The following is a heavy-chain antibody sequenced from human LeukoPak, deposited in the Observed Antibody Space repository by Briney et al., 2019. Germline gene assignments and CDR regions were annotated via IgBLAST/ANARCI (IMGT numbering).Heavy chain of an antibody. J-gene: IGHJ4*02. V-gene: IGHV1-2*02. D-gene: IGHD3-16*02. CDR2: INPKSGGT. Sequence: ASVSVSCKASGYTFTDYYMHWVRQAPGQGLEWMGWINPKSGGTKYAQVFQGGASMTRGTSISTAFMGVSWLRSDDTAVSDCARSNRYDYVWGSYRTLVDYWGQGTLVTVSS. CDR3: ARSNRYDYVWGSYRTLVDY. CDR1: GYTFTDYY.